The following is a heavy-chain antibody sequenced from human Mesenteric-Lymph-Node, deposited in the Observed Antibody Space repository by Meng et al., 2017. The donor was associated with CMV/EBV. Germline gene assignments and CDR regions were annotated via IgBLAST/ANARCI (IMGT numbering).Heavy chain of an antibody. Sequence: HRGGAGPLEPSGTLSVPWPSSGGAFSGSYWNWIRQCPEKGLEWIGEINQSGSTTYNPSFTSRIIISVDTSTNQISLNMSSVTAADTAVYYCARGSSYDILTGYFDYWGQGALVTVSS. CDR2: INQSGST. D-gene: IGHD3-9*01. V-gene: IGHV4-34*01. CDR1: GGAFSGSY. CDR3: ARGSSYDILTGYFDY. J-gene: IGHJ4*02.